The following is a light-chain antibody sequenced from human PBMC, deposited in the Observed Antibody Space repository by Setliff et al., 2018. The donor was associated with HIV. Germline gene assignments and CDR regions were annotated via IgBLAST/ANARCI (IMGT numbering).Light chain of an antibody. CDR1: SSDVGSYNF. J-gene: IGLJ1*01. Sequence: QSVLTQPRSVSGSPGQSVTIPCTGTSSDVGSYNFVTWYQQHPGKVPKLIIYDVTRRPSGVPDRFSGSRSGNTASLTISGLQAEDEADYYCSSYTSRNTYVFGTGTKVTVL. V-gene: IGLV2-11*01. CDR2: DVT. CDR3: SSYTSRNTYV.